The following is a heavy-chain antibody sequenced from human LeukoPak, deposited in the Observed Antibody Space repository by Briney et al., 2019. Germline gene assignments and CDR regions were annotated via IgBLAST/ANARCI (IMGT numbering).Heavy chain of an antibody. CDR2: ISGGAGGA. CDR1: GFTLSAYM. CDR3: TKDPLDY. Sequence: GGSLRLSCVASGFTLSAYMMSRVRQAPGKGLEWVSGISGGAGGAFYSDSVRGRFTISRDSPKNTLYLQMNSLRVEDTAVYYCTKDPLDYWGRGTLVTVSS. V-gene: IGHV3-23*01. J-gene: IGHJ4*02.